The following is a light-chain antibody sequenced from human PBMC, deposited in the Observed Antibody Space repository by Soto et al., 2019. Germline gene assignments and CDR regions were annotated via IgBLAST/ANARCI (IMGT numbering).Light chain of an antibody. V-gene: IGKV3D-11*03. Sequence: EIVLTQSPATLYSFPGDRVTLSCRASQAVNTRLAWYQHKPGQAPRLLIYLASNRAAGVPARFSGSGSGTDGTLTISDVEKEDVAVYYCHQRQSWTRTFGQGTKVDI. CDR2: LAS. CDR1: QAVNTR. CDR3: HQRQSWTRT. J-gene: IGKJ1*01.